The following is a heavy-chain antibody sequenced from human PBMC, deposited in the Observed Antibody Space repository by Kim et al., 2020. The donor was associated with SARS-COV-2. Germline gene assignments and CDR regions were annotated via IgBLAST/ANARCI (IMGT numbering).Heavy chain of an antibody. D-gene: IGHD5-18*01. Sequence: NYARKFQGRGTITADESTSTAYMELSSLRSEDTAVYYCAVLPRGYSYDFDYWGQGTLVTVSS. J-gene: IGHJ4*02. V-gene: IGHV1-69*01. CDR3: AVLPRGYSYDFDY.